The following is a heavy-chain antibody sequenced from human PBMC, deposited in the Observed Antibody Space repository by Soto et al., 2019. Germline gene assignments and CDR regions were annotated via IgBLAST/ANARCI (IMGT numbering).Heavy chain of an antibody. D-gene: IGHD3-10*01. J-gene: IGHJ6*02. Sequence: SVKVSCNASGYTFTGYYMHWVRLAPGQGLEWMGWINPDSGGTNYAQKFQGWVTMTRDTSISAAYMELSRLRSDDTAVYYCARDLTRDYYGSGSYYNGYYYYGMDVWGQGTTVTVSS. CDR3: ARDLTRDYYGSGSYYNGYYYYGMDV. CDR2: INPDSGGT. V-gene: IGHV1-2*04. CDR1: GYTFTGYY.